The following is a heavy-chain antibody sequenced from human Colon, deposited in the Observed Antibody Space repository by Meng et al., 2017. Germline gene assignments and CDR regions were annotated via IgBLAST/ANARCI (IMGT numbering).Heavy chain of an antibody. D-gene: IGHD3-22*01. V-gene: IGHV4-4*07. Sequence: GSLRLSCSVSGVSMSNFHWTWIRQSAGKGLEWIGRIYARGSPSYNPSLKRRVTMSMDTSKSQLSLRLNSVTAADTAVYYCTGGRVVDTTDIHYYPMDFFGQAIT. CDR3: TGGRVVDTTDIHYYPMDF. CDR2: IYARGSP. CDR1: GVSMSNFH. J-gene: IGHJ6*01.